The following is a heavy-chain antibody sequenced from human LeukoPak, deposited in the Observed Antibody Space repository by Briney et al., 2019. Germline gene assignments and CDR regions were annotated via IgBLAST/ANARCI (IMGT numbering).Heavy chain of an antibody. J-gene: IGHJ5*02. CDR3: ARGPYYYGSGSYYSGFDP. Sequence: GGSLRLSCAASGFTVSSNYMSWVRQAPGKGLEWVSVIYSGGSTYYADSVKGRFTISRDNSKNTLYLQMNSLRAEDTAAYYCARGPYYYGSGSYYSGFDPWGQGTLVTVSS. D-gene: IGHD3-10*01. CDR2: IYSGGST. V-gene: IGHV3-53*01. CDR1: GFTVSSNY.